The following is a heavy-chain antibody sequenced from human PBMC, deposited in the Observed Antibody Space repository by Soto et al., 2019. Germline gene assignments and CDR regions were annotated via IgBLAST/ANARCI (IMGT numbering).Heavy chain of an antibody. CDR1: GFTFSSYS. Sequence: GGSLRLSCAASGFTFSSYSMNWVRQAPGKGLEWVSYISSSSSTIYYADSVKGRFTISRDNAKNSLYLQMNSLRAEDTAVYYCARDRGTSWITNVYYYYMDVWGKGTTVTVSS. J-gene: IGHJ6*03. V-gene: IGHV3-48*01. CDR2: ISSSSSTI. CDR3: ARDRGTSWITNVYYYYMDV. D-gene: IGHD2-2*01.